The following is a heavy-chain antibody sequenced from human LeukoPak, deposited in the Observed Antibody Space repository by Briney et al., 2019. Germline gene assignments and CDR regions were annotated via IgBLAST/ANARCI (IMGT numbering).Heavy chain of an antibody. D-gene: IGHD3-10*01. CDR2: IYSGGST. J-gene: IGHJ4*02. CDR1: GFTFSSYA. Sequence: GGSLRLSCSASGFTFSSYAMHWVRQAPGKGLEWVSVIYSGGSTYYADSVKGRFTISRDHSKDTLYLQMNSLRAEDTAVYYCARGQGLWFGVNWGQGTLVTVSS. V-gene: IGHV3-53*01. CDR3: ARGQGLWFGVN.